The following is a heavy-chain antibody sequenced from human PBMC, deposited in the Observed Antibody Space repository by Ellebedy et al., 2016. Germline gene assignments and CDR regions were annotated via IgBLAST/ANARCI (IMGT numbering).Heavy chain of an antibody. Sequence: GGSLRLSCAASGFTFSNAWTNWVRQAPGKGLEWVGRIKSKTDGGAADYAAPVKGRFTISRDDSKNTLYLQMNSLKTEDTAVYFCTTVYRYNYDSVWGRGTLVTVSS. J-gene: IGHJ4*02. CDR3: TTVYRYNYDSV. V-gene: IGHV3-15*01. CDR2: IKSKTDGGAA. D-gene: IGHD5-18*01. CDR1: GFTFSNAW.